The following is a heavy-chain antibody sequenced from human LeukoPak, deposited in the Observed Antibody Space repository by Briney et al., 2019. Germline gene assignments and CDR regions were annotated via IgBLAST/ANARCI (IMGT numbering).Heavy chain of an antibody. Sequence: SETLSLTCTVSGGSISSYYWSWIRQPPGKGLEWIGYIYYSGSTNYNPSLKSRVTISVDTSKNQFSLKLSSVTAADTAVYYCARIYRGYEWAFDYWGQGTLVTVSS. V-gene: IGHV4-59*01. J-gene: IGHJ4*02. D-gene: IGHD5-12*01. CDR1: GGSISSYY. CDR3: ARIYRGYEWAFDY. CDR2: IYYSGST.